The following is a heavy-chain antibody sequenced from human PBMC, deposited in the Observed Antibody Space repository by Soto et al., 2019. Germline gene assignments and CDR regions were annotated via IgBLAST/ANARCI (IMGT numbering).Heavy chain of an antibody. V-gene: IGHV4-30-2*01. Sequence: SETLSLTCAVSGGPISSGGYSWSWIRQPPGKGLEWIGYIYHSGSTYYNPSLKSRVTISVDRSKNQFSLKLSSVTAADTAVYYCARATGYSYGRDAFDIWGQGTMVTVSS. D-gene: IGHD5-18*01. J-gene: IGHJ3*02. CDR1: GGPISSGGYS. CDR3: ARATGYSYGRDAFDI. CDR2: IYHSGST.